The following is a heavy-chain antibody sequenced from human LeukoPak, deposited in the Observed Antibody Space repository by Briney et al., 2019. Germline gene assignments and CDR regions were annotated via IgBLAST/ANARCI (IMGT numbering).Heavy chain of an antibody. D-gene: IGHD2-15*01. CDR1: VGSISSYY. V-gene: IGHV4-59*01. Sequence: SSETLSLTCTVSVGSISSYYWSCIRQPPGKGLECIGYIYYNGSTNYNPSLKSRVTISVASSKYKCSLKLRSVTAADTAVDYCARDSVAVAGARAFDIWGHGTMVTDSS. J-gene: IGHJ3*02. CDR2: IYYNGST. CDR3: ARDSVAVAGARAFDI.